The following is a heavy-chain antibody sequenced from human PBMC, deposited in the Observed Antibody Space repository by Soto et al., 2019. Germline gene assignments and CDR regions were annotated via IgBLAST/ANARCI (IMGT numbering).Heavy chain of an antibody. CDR3: AREKAARTSYFGMDV. D-gene: IGHD6-6*01. Sequence: PGGSLRLSCAASGFTFSSYGMHWVRQAPGKGLEWVAVIWYDGSKKYYADSVKGRFTISRDNSKNTLDLQMNSLRAEDTAVYYCAREKAARTSYFGMDVWGQGTTVTVSS. V-gene: IGHV3-33*01. CDR2: IWYDGSKK. CDR1: GFTFSSYG. J-gene: IGHJ6*02.